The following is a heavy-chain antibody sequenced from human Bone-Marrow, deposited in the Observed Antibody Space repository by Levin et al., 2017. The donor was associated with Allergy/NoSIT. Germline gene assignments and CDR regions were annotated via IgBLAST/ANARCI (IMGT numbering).Heavy chain of an antibody. J-gene: IGHJ4*02. D-gene: IGHD4/OR15-4a*01. V-gene: IGHV3-21*04. CDR2: ISSNSRYI. CDR3: ARMGASRSSSGYYFDY. CDR1: FFLFLSPS. Sequence: LSFSSSFFLFLSPSLNWVRQAPGKGLEWVSSISSNSRYIHYADSVKGRVTLSLAHAKNTLYLQMDRLTAEDTAMYFCARMGASRSSSGYYFDYWGQGTLVTVSS.